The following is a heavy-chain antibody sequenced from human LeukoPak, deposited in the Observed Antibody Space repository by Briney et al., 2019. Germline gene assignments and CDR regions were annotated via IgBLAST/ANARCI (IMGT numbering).Heavy chain of an antibody. CDR3: ARDQYDTWSRRGNFDS. Sequence: GRSLRLSCVASGFTFGKYWMSWVRQAPGKGLEWVANIKLDGSEKNYVVSVKGRFTISRDNTKNSLYLQMNSLRVEDTAVFYCARDQYDTWSRRGNFDSWGQGTLVIVSS. CDR1: GFTFGKYW. J-gene: IGHJ4*02. CDR2: IKLDGSEK. D-gene: IGHD3-3*01. V-gene: IGHV3-7*03.